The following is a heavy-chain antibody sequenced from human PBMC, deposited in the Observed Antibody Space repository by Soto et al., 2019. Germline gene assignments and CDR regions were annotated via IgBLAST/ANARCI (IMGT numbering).Heavy chain of an antibody. CDR2: IDPSDSYT. Sequence: EPQKDRYKCPGCSFTSYWISWDRQMPGKGLEWMGRIDPSDSYTNYSPSFQGHVTISADKSISTAYLQWSSLKASDTAMYYCASPVNYYGMDVWGQGTTVTVSS. D-gene: IGHD3-22*01. J-gene: IGHJ6*02. CDR1: GCSFTSYW. V-gene: IGHV5-10-1*01. CDR3: ASPVNYYGMDV.